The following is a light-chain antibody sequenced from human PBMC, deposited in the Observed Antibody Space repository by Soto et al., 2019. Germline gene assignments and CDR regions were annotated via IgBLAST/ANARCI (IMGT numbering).Light chain of an antibody. CDR1: QSVSNK. CDR3: QQYNHYRT. J-gene: IGKJ4*02. Sequence: EILMTPSPATLSVSPGARVTLSCRASQSVSNKLGWYQHKPGPDPRLLIYGASSRATGTQDRFRGSGSGTEFTLTITHLQPDDLATYYRQQYNHYRTFGRGTKVDIK. CDR2: GAS. V-gene: IGKV3-15*01.